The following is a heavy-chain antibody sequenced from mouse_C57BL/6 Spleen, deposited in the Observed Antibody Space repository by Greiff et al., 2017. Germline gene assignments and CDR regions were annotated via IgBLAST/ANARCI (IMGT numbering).Heavy chain of an antibody. CDR1: GFTFSSYA. D-gene: IGHD2-4*01. V-gene: IGHV5-4*01. CDR3: AREGVYYDYAYYFDY. J-gene: IGHJ2*01. Sequence: EVQGVESGGGLVTPGGSLKLSCAASGFTFSSYAMSWVRQTPEKRLEWVATISDGGSYTYYPDNVKGRFTISRDNAKNNLYLQMSHLKSEDTAMYYCAREGVYYDYAYYFDYWGQGTTLTVSS. CDR2: ISDGGSYT.